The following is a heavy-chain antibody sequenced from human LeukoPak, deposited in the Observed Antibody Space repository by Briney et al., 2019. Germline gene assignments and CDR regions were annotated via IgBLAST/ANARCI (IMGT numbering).Heavy chain of an antibody. CDR3: ARAGYYYDSSGYSTFDY. D-gene: IGHD3-22*01. CDR1: GFRFSSYW. CDR2: IKEDGSER. V-gene: IGHV3-7*02. Sequence: PGGSLGLSCAASGFRFSSYWMSWVRQAPGKGLECVANIKEDGSERNYVDSVKGRFTISRDNAKNSLYLQMNSLRAEDTAVYYCARAGYYYDSSGYSTFDYWGQGTLVTVSS. J-gene: IGHJ4*02.